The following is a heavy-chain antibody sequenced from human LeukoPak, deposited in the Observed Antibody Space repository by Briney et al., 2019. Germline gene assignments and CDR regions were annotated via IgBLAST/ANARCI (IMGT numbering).Heavy chain of an antibody. J-gene: IGHJ4*02. CDR3: ARDRNSGYEFDY. CDR2: IYFSGGT. D-gene: IGHD5-12*01. V-gene: IGHV4-30-4*01. Sequence: SQTLSLTCTVSGVSIRNGNYSWSWIRQPPGKGLEWIGNIYFSGGTDYNPSLRSRVSISEDMSKNQFSLNLNSVTAADTAVYYCARDRNSGYEFDYWGQGTLDTVSS. CDR1: GVSIRNGNYS.